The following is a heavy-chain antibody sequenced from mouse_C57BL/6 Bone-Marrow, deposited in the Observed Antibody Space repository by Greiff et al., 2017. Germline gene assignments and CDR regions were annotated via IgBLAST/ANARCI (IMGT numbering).Heavy chain of an antibody. D-gene: IGHD1-1*01. CDR2: ISDGGSYT. CDR1: GFTFSSYA. V-gene: IGHV5-4*01. CDR3: ARSPGYYGSFAY. J-gene: IGHJ3*01. Sequence: EVQGVESGGGLVKPGGSLKLSCAASGFTFSSYAMSWVRQTPEKRLEWVATISDGGSYTYYPDNVKGRFTISRDNAKNNLYLQMSHLKSEDTAMYYCARSPGYYGSFAYWGQGTLVTVSA.